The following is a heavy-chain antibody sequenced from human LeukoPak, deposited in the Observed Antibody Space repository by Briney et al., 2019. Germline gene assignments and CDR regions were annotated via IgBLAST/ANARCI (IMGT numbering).Heavy chain of an antibody. Sequence: GGSLRLSCAASGFTFSSYGMHWVRQAPGKGLEWVAVIWYGGSNKYYADSVKGRFTISRDNSKNTLYLQMNSLRAEDTALYHCAKGDRNGWYFDYWGLGTLVTVSS. CDR2: IWYGGSNK. V-gene: IGHV3-30*02. CDR3: AKGDRNGWYFDY. CDR1: GFTFSSYG. D-gene: IGHD6-19*01. J-gene: IGHJ4*02.